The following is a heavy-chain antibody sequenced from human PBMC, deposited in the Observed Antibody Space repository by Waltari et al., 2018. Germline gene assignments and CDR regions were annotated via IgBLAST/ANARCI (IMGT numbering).Heavy chain of an antibody. CDR3: ARQMQWLVNLPFDY. D-gene: IGHD6-19*01. CDR2: ISSSSSTI. CDR1: GFTFSSYS. Sequence: EVQLVESGGGLVQPGGSLRLSCAASGFTFSSYSMNWVRQAPGKGLEWVSYISSSSSTIYYADSVKGRFTISRDNAKNSLYLQMNSLRAEDTAVYYCARQMQWLVNLPFDYWGQGTLVTVSS. V-gene: IGHV3-48*01. J-gene: IGHJ4*02.